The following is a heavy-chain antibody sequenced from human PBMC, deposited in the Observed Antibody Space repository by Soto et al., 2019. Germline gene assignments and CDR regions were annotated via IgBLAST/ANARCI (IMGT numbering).Heavy chain of an antibody. V-gene: IGHV3-53*01. CDR3: ARHRHPRGTVGATSPLDP. J-gene: IGHJ5*02. D-gene: IGHD1-26*01. CDR1: GFSVSSNY. Sequence: GGSLRLSCATSGFSVSSNYLSWVRQAPGKGLEWVSVHYSGGSTYYADSVQGRFTISRDKSNNTLYLQMRRVRAEDTAVYFCARHRHPRGTVGATSPLDPWGQGTQVTVSS. CDR2: HYSGGST.